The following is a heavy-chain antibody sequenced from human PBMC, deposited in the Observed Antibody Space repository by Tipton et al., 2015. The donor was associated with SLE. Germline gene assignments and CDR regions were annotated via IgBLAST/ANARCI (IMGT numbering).Heavy chain of an antibody. Sequence: TLSLTCAVSGYSISSGYYWGWIRQPPGKGLEWIGSIYHSGSTYYNPSLKSRVTTSVDTSKNQFSLKLSSVTAADTAVYYCARVTTIFGVVIIPVYLDYWGQGTLVTVSS. V-gene: IGHV4-38-2*01. CDR2: IYHSGST. CDR1: GYSISSGYY. J-gene: IGHJ4*02. CDR3: ARVTTIFGVVIIPVYLDY. D-gene: IGHD3-3*01.